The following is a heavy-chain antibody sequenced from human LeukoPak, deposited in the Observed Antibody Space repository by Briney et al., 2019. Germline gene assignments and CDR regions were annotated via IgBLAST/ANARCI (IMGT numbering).Heavy chain of an antibody. CDR2: ISGSGGST. CDR3: AKGLIPVLLWFGELEYYYGMDV. Sequence: PGGSLRLSCAASGFTFSSYAMSWVRQAPGKGLEWVSAISGSGGSTYYADSVKGRFTISRDNFKNTLYLQMNSLRAEDTAVYYCAKGLIPVLLWFGELEYYYGMDVWGQGTTVTVSS. D-gene: IGHD3-10*01. CDR1: GFTFSSYA. V-gene: IGHV3-23*01. J-gene: IGHJ6*02.